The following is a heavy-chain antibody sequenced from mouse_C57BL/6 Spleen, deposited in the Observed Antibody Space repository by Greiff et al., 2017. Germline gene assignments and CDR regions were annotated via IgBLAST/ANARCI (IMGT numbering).Heavy chain of an antibody. D-gene: IGHD2-5*01. J-gene: IGHJ3*01. CDR3: ARHSNYEAWFAY. CDR1: GYTFTSYW. CDR2: IDPSDRDT. Sequence: QVQLQQPGAELVRPGSSVKLSCKASGYTFTSYWMHWVKQRPIQGLEWIGNIDPSDRDTHYNQKFKYKATLPVDKSSSTDSMQGSSLTSEYSAVYYCARHSNYEAWFAYWGQGILVTVSA. V-gene: IGHV1-52*01.